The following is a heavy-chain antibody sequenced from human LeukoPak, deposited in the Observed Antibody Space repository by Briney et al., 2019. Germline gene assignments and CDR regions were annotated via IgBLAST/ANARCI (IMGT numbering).Heavy chain of an antibody. Sequence: PGGSLRLSCATSGLTFSSYWMSWVRRAPGKGLEWVANIKPDGSEKNYVDSVKGRFTISRDNAKNSLYLQMNSLRAEDTAVYYCARGGSHGYWGQGTLVTVSS. J-gene: IGHJ4*02. CDR3: ARGGSHGY. D-gene: IGHD1-26*01. V-gene: IGHV3-7*01. CDR2: IKPDGSEK. CDR1: GLTFSSYW.